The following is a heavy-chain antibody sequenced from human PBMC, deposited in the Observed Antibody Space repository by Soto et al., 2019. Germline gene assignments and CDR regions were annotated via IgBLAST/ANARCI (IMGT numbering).Heavy chain of an antibody. Sequence: QVQLVQSGAEVKKPGSSVKVSCKASGGTFSSYAISWVRQAPGQGLEWMGGIIPIFGTANYAQKFQGRVTITADESASTAYVELCSLRSEDTAVYYCGRDVGVYDYSPFDYWGEGTLVTVSS. CDR3: GRDVGVYDYSPFDY. J-gene: IGHJ4*02. V-gene: IGHV1-69*12. D-gene: IGHD4-4*01. CDR2: IIPIFGTA. CDR1: GGTFSSYA.